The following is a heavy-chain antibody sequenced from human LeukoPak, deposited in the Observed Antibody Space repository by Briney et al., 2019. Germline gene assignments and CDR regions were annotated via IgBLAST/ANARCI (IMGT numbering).Heavy chain of an antibody. CDR3: ARGGNPTLFDY. CDR2: IYYSGST. D-gene: IGHD3-16*01. V-gene: IGHV4-31*03. J-gene: IGHJ4*02. CDR1: GGSISSGGYY. Sequence: SETLSLTCTVSGGSISSGGYYWSWIRQHPGKGLEWIGYIYYSGSTYYNPSLKSRVTISVGTSKNQFSLKLSSVTAADTAVYYCARGGNPTLFDYWGQGTLVTVSS.